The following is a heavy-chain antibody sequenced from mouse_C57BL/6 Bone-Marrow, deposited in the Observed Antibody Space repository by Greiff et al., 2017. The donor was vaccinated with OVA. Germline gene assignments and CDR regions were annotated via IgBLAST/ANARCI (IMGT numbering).Heavy chain of an antibody. D-gene: IGHD1-1*01. J-gene: IGHJ3*01. V-gene: IGHV1-43*01. CDR3: AKGGYGSTAGFAY. Sequence: EVKLMESGPELVKPGASVKISCKASGYSFTGYYMHWVKQSPEKSLEWIGVINPSTGGTSYNQKFKGKATLTVDKSSSTAYMQLKSLTSEDSAVYYCAKGGYGSTAGFAYWGQGTLVTVSA. CDR1: GYSFTGYY. CDR2: INPSTGGT.